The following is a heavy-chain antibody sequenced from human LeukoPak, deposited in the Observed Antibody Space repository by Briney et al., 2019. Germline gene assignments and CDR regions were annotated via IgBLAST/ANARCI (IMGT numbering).Heavy chain of an antibody. V-gene: IGHV3-7*01. CDR1: GFTFSNYW. CDR2: IKQDGSEK. CDR3: VRESRRYQLPGLNDYYYMDV. J-gene: IGHJ6*03. D-gene: IGHD2-2*01. Sequence: GGSLRLSCAASGFTFSNYWMNWVRQAPGKGLEWVANIKQDGSEKYYVDSVKGRFTISRDIAKNSLYPQMNSLRAEDTAVYYCVRESRRYQLPGLNDYYYMDVWGKGTTVTVSS.